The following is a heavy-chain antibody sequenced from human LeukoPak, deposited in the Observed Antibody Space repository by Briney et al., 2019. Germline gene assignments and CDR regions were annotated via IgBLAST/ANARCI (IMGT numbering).Heavy chain of an antibody. CDR3: ARVEPNSYDSSAYGTFDI. D-gene: IGHD3-22*01. Sequence: ASVKVSCKASGYTFTSYYMHWVQPAPGQGLEWMGIINPSGGSTSYAQRFQGRVTMTRDTSTSTVYMELSSLRSEDTAVYYCARVEPNSYDSSAYGTFDIWGQGTMVTVSS. J-gene: IGHJ3*02. CDR1: GYTFTSYY. CDR2: INPSGGST. V-gene: IGHV1-46*01.